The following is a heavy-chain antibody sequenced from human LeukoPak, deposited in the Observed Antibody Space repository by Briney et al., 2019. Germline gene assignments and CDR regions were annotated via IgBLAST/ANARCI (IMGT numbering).Heavy chain of an antibody. V-gene: IGHV1-69*13. Sequence: GASVKVSCKASGGTFSSYAISWVRQAPGQGLEWMGGIIPIFGTANYAQKFQGRVTITADESTSTAYMELSSLGSEDTAVYYCASDSTYYYDSSGLFYWGQGTLVTVSS. CDR1: GGTFSSYA. CDR3: ASDSTYYYDSSGLFY. J-gene: IGHJ4*02. CDR2: IIPIFGTA. D-gene: IGHD3-22*01.